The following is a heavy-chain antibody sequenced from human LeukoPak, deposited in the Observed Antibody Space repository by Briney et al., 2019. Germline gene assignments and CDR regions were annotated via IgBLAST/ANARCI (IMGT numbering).Heavy chain of an antibody. D-gene: IGHD1-26*01. CDR3: AKGRGSGTYGGDY. V-gene: IGHV3-23*01. CDR2: ISGSGGGT. CDR1: GFTFSSYA. J-gene: IGHJ4*02. Sequence: GGSLRLSCAASGFTFSSYAVNWVRQAPGKGLEWVSAISGSGGGTYYADSVKGRFTISRDNSKDTLSLQMNSLRAEDTAVYYCAKGRGSGTYGGDYWGQGTLVTVSS.